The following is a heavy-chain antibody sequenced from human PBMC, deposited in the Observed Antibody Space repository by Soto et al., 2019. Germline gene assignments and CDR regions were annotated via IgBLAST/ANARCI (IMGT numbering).Heavy chain of an antibody. CDR1: VDSVSSNSVG. CDR3: ARNGNWGIDY. J-gene: IGHJ4*02. D-gene: IGHD7-27*01. Sequence: PSQTLSLTCVISVDSVSSNSVGWHCIRQSPSRGLEWLGRTYYRSKWYNDYALSVKSRITINSDTSKNQFSLQLNSVTPEDTAVYYCARNGNWGIDYWGQGTLFTVSS. V-gene: IGHV6-1*01. CDR2: TYYRSKWYN.